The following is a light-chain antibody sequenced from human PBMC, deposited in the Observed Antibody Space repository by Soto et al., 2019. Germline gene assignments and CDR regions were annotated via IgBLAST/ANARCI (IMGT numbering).Light chain of an antibody. CDR1: QSVAANY. Sequence: EVVLTQSPGTLSLSPGERATLSCRASQSVAANYLAWYQQKRGQAPRLLIYGASSRATGIPDRFSGSGSGTDFTLTISRLEPEDFSVYYCQQYNNWWTFGQGTKVEIK. J-gene: IGKJ1*01. CDR3: QQYNNWWT. CDR2: GAS. V-gene: IGKV3-20*01.